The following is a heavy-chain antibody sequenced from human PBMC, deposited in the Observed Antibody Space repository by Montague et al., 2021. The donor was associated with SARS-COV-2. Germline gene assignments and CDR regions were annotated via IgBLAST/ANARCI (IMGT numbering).Heavy chain of an antibody. J-gene: IGHJ4*02. V-gene: IGHV4-61*02. D-gene: IGHD4-17*01. CDR2: IYPSGNT. CDR3: ASVYTVTCDFDY. CDR1: GGSISSGYFY. Sequence: TLSLTCTVSGGSISSGYFYWIWIRQPAGKGLEWIGLIYPSGNTNYNPSLKSRVTISVDTSKNQFSLNLSSVTAADTAVYYCASVYTVTCDFDYWGQGTMVTVSS.